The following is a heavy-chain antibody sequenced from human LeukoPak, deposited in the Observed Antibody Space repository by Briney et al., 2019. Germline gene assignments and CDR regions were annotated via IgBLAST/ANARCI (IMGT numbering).Heavy chain of an antibody. J-gene: IGHJ4*02. Sequence: EGSLRLSCAASGFTFSSYEMNWVRQAPGKGLEWVSYISSSGSTIYYADSVKGRFTISRDNAKNSLYLQMNSLRAEDTAVYYCAKDNREQAEVATVTTWGQHGIGYWGQGTLVTVSS. CDR1: GFTFSSYE. V-gene: IGHV3-48*03. CDR2: ISSSGSTI. D-gene: IGHD4-17*01. CDR3: AKDNREQAEVATVTTWGQHGIGY.